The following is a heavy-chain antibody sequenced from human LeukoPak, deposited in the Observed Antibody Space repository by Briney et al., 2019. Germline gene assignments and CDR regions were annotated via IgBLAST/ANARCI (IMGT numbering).Heavy chain of an antibody. D-gene: IGHD3-22*01. J-gene: IGHJ4*02. Sequence: GGSLRLSCAASGFTFSSYGMHWVRQAPGKGLEWVAVISYDGSNKYYADSVKGRFTISRDNSKNTLYLQMNSLRAEGTAVYYCAKDPHYDSSGYWARTGDYWGQGTLVTVSS. CDR2: ISYDGSNK. V-gene: IGHV3-30*18. CDR1: GFTFSSYG. CDR3: AKDPHYDSSGYWARTGDY.